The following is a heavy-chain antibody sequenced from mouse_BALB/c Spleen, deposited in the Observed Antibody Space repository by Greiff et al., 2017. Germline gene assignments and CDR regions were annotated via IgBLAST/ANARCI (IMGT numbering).Heavy chain of an antibody. CDR2: INPYNGDT. J-gene: IGHJ4*01. CDR3: GRDGSSYEDYAMDY. CDR1: GYSFTGYL. V-gene: IGHV1-37*01. Sequence: VQLQQSGPELVKPGASVKISCKASGYSFTGYLMNWVKQSHGKSLEWIGRINPYNGDTFYNQKFKGKATLTVDKSSSTAHMELLSLTSEDSAVYYCGRDGSSYEDYAMDYWGQGTSVTVSS. D-gene: IGHD1-1*01.